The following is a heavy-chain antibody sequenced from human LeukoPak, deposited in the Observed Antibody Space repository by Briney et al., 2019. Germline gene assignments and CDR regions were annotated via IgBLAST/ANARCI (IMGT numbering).Heavy chain of an antibody. Sequence: GGSLRLSCAASGFTFSSYWMSWVRQAPGKGLEWVANIKQDGSEKYYVDSVKGRFTISRDNAKNSLYLQMNSLRAEDTAVYYCARALRYFDWLSTSPEYNWFDPWGQGTLVTVSS. CDR2: IKQDGSEK. D-gene: IGHD3-9*01. V-gene: IGHV3-7*01. CDR1: GFTFSSYW. J-gene: IGHJ5*02. CDR3: ARALRYFDWLSTSPEYNWFDP.